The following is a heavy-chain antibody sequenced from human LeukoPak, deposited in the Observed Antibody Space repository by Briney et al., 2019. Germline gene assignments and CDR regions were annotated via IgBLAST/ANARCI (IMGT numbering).Heavy chain of an antibody. J-gene: IGHJ4*02. CDR3: ARATAENDY. CDR1: GYTFTSYY. Sequence: ASVTVSCNASGYTFTSYYMHWVRQAPGQGRDWMGWINPKSGGTNHLTKIQGRVTMTRDTSISTAYMELSRLRSDDTAVYYCARATAENDYWGQGTPVTVSS. D-gene: IGHD1-14*01. CDR2: INPKSGGT. V-gene: IGHV1-2*02.